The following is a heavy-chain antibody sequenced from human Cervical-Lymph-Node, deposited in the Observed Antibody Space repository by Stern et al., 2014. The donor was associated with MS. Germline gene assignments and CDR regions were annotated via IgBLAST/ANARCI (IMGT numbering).Heavy chain of an antibody. CDR3: AKDRLEMATTKRGYYFDY. D-gene: IGHD5-24*01. CDR2: ISYDGSNK. J-gene: IGHJ4*02. CDR1: GFTFSSYG. Sequence: QVQLVESGGGVVQPGRSLRLSCAASGFTFSSYGMHWVRQAPGKGLEWVAVISYDGSNKYYADSVKGRFTISRDNSKNTLYLQMNSLRAEDTAVYYCAKDRLEMATTKRGYYFDYWGQGTLVTVSS. V-gene: IGHV3-30*18.